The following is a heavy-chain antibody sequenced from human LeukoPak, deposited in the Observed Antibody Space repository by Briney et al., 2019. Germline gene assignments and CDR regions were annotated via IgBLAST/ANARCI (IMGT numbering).Heavy chain of an antibody. J-gene: IGHJ4*02. CDR1: GGSFSGYY. CDR2: INHSGST. CDR3: ARGPQYSSGWYPRY. Sequence: SETLSLTCAVYGGSFSGYYWSWIRQPPGKGLEWIGEINHSGSTNYNPSLKSRVTISVDTSKNQFSLKLTSVTAADTAVYYCARGPQYSSGWYPRYWGQGTLVTVSS. V-gene: IGHV4-34*01. D-gene: IGHD6-19*01.